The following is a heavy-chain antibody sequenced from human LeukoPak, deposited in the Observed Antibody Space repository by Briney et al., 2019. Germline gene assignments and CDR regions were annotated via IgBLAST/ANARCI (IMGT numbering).Heavy chain of an antibody. V-gene: IGHV1-2*02. Sequence: ASVKVSCKASGYTFTDYFIHWMRQAPGQGLEWMGWMNPNSGGTKYAEKFQGRVTMSMDTSISTAYMELSRLRSDDTAVYYCTKVGFNAWGQGTLVTVSS. CDR2: MNPNSGGT. J-gene: IGHJ5*02. CDR3: TKVGFNA. CDR1: GYTFTDYF.